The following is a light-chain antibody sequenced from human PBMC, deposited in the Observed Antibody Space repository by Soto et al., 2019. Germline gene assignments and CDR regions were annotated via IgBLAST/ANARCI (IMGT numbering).Light chain of an antibody. Sequence: EIVLTHSPATLSLSPWEIATLSCRASQSVSSYLAWYQQKSGQAPRLLIYDASNRATGIPARFSGSGSGTDFTLTISSLEPEDFAVYYCQQRSNWPRTCGPGTKVDIK. J-gene: IGKJ3*01. CDR3: QQRSNWPRT. V-gene: IGKV3-11*01. CDR1: QSVSSY. CDR2: DAS.